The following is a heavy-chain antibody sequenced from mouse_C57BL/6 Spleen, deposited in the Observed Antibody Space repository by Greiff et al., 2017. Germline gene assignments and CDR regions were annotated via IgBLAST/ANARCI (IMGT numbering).Heavy chain of an antibody. Sequence: EVMLVESEGGLVQPGRSMKLSCTASGFTFSDYYMAWVRQVPEKGLEWVANINYDGSSTYYLDSLKSRFIISRDNAKNILYLQMSSLKSEDTATYYCARDQAYYSNYRYFDYWGQGTTLTVSS. J-gene: IGHJ2*01. D-gene: IGHD2-5*01. CDR1: GFTFSDYY. CDR2: INYDGSST. CDR3: ARDQAYYSNYRYFDY. V-gene: IGHV5-16*01.